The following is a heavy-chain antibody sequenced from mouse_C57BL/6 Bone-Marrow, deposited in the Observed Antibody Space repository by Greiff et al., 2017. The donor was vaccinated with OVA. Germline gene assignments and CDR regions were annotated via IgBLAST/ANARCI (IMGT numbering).Heavy chain of an antibody. V-gene: IGHV1-18*01. CDR2: INPNNGGT. J-gene: IGHJ4*01. D-gene: IGHD1-1*01. CDR1: GYTFTDYN. Sequence: VQLQQSGPELVKPGASVKIPCKASGYTFTDYNMDWVKQSHGKSLEWIGDINPNNGGTIYNQKFKGKATLTVDKSSSTAYMELRSLTSEDTAVYYCARYDITTVYYAMDYWGQGTSVTVSS. CDR3: ARYDITTVYYAMDY.